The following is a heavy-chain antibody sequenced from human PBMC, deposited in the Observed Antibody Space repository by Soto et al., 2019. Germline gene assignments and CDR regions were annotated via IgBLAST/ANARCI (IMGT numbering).Heavy chain of an antibody. CDR1: GGSFSGYY. CDR3: ARGGLRYVDWSH. J-gene: IGHJ4*02. CDR2: IKHSGST. D-gene: IGHD3-9*01. Sequence: QVQLQQWGAGLLKPSETLSLTCAVYGGSFSGYYWSWIRQPPGKGLEWIGEIKHSGSTNYNPSLKSRVTISVDTSKNQFSLRLTSVTPADTAVYYCARGGLRYVDWSHWGQGTLVTVDS. V-gene: IGHV4-34*02.